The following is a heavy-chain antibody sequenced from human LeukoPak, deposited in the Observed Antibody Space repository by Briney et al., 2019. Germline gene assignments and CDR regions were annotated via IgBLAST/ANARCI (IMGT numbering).Heavy chain of an antibody. D-gene: IGHD2-15*01. J-gene: IGHJ4*02. CDR3: AREEPLGYCSGGSCQYYFDY. CDR2: INHSGST. Sequence: SETLSLTCAVYGGSFSGYYWSWIHQPPGKELEWIGEINHSGSTNYNPSLKSRVTISVDKSKNQFSLKLSSVTAADTAVYYCAREEPLGYCSGGSCQYYFDYWGQGTLVTVSS. CDR1: GGSFSGYY. V-gene: IGHV4-34*01.